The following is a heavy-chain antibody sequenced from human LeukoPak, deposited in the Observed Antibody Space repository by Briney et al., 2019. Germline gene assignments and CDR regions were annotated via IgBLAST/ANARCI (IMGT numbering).Heavy chain of an antibody. CDR3: AREFPAQGVGY. CDR2: IYTSGST. CDR1: GGSISSGSYY. J-gene: IGHJ4*02. Sequence: SQTLSLTCTVSGGSISSGSYYGSWIRQPAGKGLEWIGRIYTSGSTNYNPSLKSRVTISVDTSKNQFSLKLSSVTAADTAVYYCAREFPAQGVGYWGRGTLVTVSS. V-gene: IGHV4-61*02. D-gene: IGHD3-16*01.